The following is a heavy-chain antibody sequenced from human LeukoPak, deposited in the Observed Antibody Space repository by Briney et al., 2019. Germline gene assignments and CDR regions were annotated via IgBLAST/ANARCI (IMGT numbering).Heavy chain of an antibody. CDR2: INWSSGTI. CDR1: GFTFDDNA. Sequence: GRSLRLSCAASGFTFDDNAMHWVRQAPGKGLEWVSGINWSSGTIGYADSVKGRFTISRDNAKNSLYLQMDSLRAEDTAVYYCARGGLTIFGVVITDFDYWGQGTLVTVSS. J-gene: IGHJ4*02. V-gene: IGHV3-9*01. D-gene: IGHD3-3*01. CDR3: ARGGLTIFGVVITDFDY.